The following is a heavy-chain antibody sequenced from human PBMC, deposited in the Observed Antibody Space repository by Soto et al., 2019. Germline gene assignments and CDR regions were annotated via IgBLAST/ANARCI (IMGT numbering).Heavy chain of an antibody. CDR3: ARDPSSGYYPHFDY. D-gene: IGHD3-22*01. CDR1: GGTFSSYA. V-gene: IGHV1-69*06. CDR2: IIPIFGTA. Sequence: SVKVSCKASGGTFSSYAISWVRQAPGQGLEWMGGIIPIFGTANYAQKFQGRVTITADKSTSTAYMELSSLRSEDTAVYYCARDPSSGYYPHFDYWGQGTLVTVSS. J-gene: IGHJ4*02.